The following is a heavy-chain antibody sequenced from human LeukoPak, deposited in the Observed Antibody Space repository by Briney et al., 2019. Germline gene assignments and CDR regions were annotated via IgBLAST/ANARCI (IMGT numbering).Heavy chain of an antibody. CDR1: GYTFTGYY. D-gene: IGHD1-26*01. V-gene: IGHV1-2*02. CDR2: INPNSGGT. CDR3: ARDPSGGSYYTYNWFDP. J-gene: IGHJ5*02. Sequence: GASVKVSCKASGYTFTGYYMHWVRQAPGQGLEWMGWINPNSGGTNYAQKFQGRVTMTRDTSISTAYMELSRLRSDDTAVYYCARDPSGGSYYTYNWFDPWGQGTLVTVSS.